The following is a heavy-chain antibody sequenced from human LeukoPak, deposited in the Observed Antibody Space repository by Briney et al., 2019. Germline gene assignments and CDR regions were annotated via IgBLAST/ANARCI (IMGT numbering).Heavy chain of an antibody. V-gene: IGHV3-7*01. D-gene: IGHD5-12*01. Sequence: GGSLRLSCAASGFTLSSYWMSWVRQAPGKGLEWVANIKEDGSEKHYIDSVKGRFTISRDNAKNSLYLLMNSLRPEDTAVYYCARDRSRSGDDCELDYWGQGTLVTVSS. J-gene: IGHJ4*02. CDR3: ARDRSRSGDDCELDY. CDR1: GFTLSSYW. CDR2: IKEDGSEK.